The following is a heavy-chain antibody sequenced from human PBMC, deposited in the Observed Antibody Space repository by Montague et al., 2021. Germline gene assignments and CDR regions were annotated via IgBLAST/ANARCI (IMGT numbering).Heavy chain of an antibody. Sequence: SLGLSCAASGFTFSSYATSWVRQAPGKGLEWVPAISGSGGSTYYADSVKGRFTISRDNSKNTLYLQMNSLRAEDTAVYYCANRPDITVVTLGGQGTLVTVSS. J-gene: IGHJ4*02. D-gene: IGHD4-23*01. CDR1: GFTFSSYA. CDR3: ANRPDITVVTL. CDR2: ISGSGGST. V-gene: IGHV3-23*01.